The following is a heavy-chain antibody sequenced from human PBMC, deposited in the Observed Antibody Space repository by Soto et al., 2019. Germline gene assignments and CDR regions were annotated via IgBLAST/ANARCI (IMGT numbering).Heavy chain of an antibody. CDR3: ARDPTVATPGEDY. J-gene: IGHJ4*02. V-gene: IGHV3-30-3*01. D-gene: IGHD4-17*01. CDR1: GFTFSSYA. Sequence: QVQLVESGGGVVQPGRSLRLSCAASGFTFSSYAMHWVRQAPGKGLEWVAVISYDGSNKYYADSVKGRFTISRDNSKNTLYLQMNSLRAEDTAVYYCARDPTVATPGEDYWGQGTLVTVSS. CDR2: ISYDGSNK.